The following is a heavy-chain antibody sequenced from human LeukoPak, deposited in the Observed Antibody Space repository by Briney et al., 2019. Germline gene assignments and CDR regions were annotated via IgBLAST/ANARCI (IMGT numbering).Heavy chain of an antibody. J-gene: IGHJ4*02. CDR1: RFTLSNAW. D-gene: IGHD3-10*01. CDR3: TMGLWFGELYLDY. V-gene: IGHV3-15*01. CDR2: IKRKSDGGTT. Sequence: GGSLRLSCAASRFTLSNAWMNWVRQAPGKGLEWVGRIKRKSDGGTTDYAAPVKGRFTISRDESTNTLNLQMKSLKNEDTAVYYCTMGLWFGELYLDYWGQRTLVTVSS.